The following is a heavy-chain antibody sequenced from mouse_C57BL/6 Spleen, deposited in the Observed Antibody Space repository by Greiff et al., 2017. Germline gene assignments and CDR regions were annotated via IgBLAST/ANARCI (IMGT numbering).Heavy chain of an antibody. D-gene: IGHD6-1*01. CDR3: APTRPPAWFAY. CDR2: IYPGDGDT. CDR1: GYAFSSYW. Sequence: QVQLQQSGAELVKPGASVKISCKASGYAFSSYWMNWVKQRPGQGLEWIGQIYPGDGDTNYTGKFQGKATLTADTSSSTAYMQLSSLTSDDSAVYFRAPTRPPAWFAYWGQGTLVTVSA. V-gene: IGHV1-80*01. J-gene: IGHJ3*01.